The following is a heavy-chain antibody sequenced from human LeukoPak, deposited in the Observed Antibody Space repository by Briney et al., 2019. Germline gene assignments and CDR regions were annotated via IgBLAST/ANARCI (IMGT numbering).Heavy chain of an antibody. CDR1: GGSISSYY. D-gene: IGHD6-19*01. V-gene: IGHV4-4*07. J-gene: IGHJ5*02. Sequence: SETLSLTCTVSGGSISSYYWSWIRQPAGKGLEWIGRIYTSGSTNYNPSLKSRVTISVDKSKNQFSLKLSSVTAADTAVYYCARDRIAVAGSGWFDPWGQGTLVPVSS. CDR3: ARDRIAVAGSGWFDP. CDR2: IYTSGST.